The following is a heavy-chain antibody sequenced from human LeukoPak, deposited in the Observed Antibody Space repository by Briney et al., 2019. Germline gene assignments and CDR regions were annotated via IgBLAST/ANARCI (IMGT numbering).Heavy chain of an antibody. CDR3: AREPRQIAAAKINWFDP. D-gene: IGHD6-13*01. CDR1: GFTFSSYA. CDR2: ISGSGGST. V-gene: IGHV3-23*01. J-gene: IGHJ5*02. Sequence: GGSLRLSCAASGFTFSSYAMSWVRQAPGKGLGWVSAISGSGGSTYYADSVKGRFTISRDNSKNTLYLQMNSLRAEDTAVYYCAREPRQIAAAKINWFDPWGQGTLVTVSS.